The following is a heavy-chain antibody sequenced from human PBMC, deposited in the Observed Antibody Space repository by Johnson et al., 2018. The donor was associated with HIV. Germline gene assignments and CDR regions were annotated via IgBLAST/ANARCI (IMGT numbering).Heavy chain of an antibody. CDR3: TTVKKAYSWRSYRSDAFDF. J-gene: IGHJ3*01. CDR1: GFTFSSYG. V-gene: IGHV3-15*01. D-gene: IGHD3-16*02. CDR2: MKSRTDGGST. Sequence: VQLVESGGGVVQPGRSLRLSCAASGFTFSSYGMHWVRQAPGKGLEWVARMKSRTDGGSTDYAAPVQGRFTISRDDSKNTLYLQMISLKTEETALYCCTTVKKAYSWRSYRSDAFDFWGQGTMVTVSS.